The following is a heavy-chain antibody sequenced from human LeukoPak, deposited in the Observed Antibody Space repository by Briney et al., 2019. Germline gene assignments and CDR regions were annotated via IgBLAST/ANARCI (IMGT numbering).Heavy chain of an antibody. V-gene: IGHV3-21*01. CDR1: GFIFSTYN. Sequence: GGSLXLSCAASGFIFSTYNMNWVRQAPGKGLEWVSSISSGSGYIYYADSVKGRFTISRDNAKNSLFLQMNSLRDEDTAVYFCATVYCSGTSCYNIDYWGQGTLVTVSS. J-gene: IGHJ4*02. D-gene: IGHD2-2*02. CDR3: ATVYCSGTSCYNIDY. CDR2: ISSGSGYI.